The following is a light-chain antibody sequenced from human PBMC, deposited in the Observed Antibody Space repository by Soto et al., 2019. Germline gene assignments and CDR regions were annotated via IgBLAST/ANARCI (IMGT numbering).Light chain of an antibody. J-gene: IGKJ5*01. V-gene: IGKV1-39*01. Sequence: DIQMTQSPSSLSASVGDRVTITCRASQSISSSLNWYQQKPGKAPKLLIYDASSLQSGVPSRFSGSGSGTDFTLTISSLQPEDFATYYCKQSYSTPRFGQGTRREI. CDR1: QSISSS. CDR2: DAS. CDR3: KQSYSTPR.